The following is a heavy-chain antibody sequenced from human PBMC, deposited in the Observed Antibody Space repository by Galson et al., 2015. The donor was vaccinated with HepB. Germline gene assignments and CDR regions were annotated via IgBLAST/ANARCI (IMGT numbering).Heavy chain of an antibody. J-gene: IGHJ4*02. CDR1: GYTFTGHY. CDR3: ARVEVVDNVGYFDY. CDR2: INPKSGGT. V-gene: IGHV1-2*02. Sequence: SVKVSCKASGYTFTGHYMHWVRQAPGQGLEWMGWINPKSGGTNYAQRFQGRVTMTRDTSISTAYMELSRLRSDDTAVYYCARVEVVDNVGYFDYWGQGTLVAVSS. D-gene: IGHD2-15*01.